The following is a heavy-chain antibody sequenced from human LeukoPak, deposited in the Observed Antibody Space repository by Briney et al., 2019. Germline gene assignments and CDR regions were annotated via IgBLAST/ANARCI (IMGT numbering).Heavy chain of an antibody. Sequence: GGSLRLSCAASGFTFSSYAMSWVRQAPGKGLEWVSAISGSGGSTYYADSVKGRFTISRDNSKNTLYLQMNSLRAEDTALYYCAKETGIAVTGPSDHWGQGTLVTVSS. D-gene: IGHD6-19*01. V-gene: IGHV3-23*01. CDR2: ISGSGGST. J-gene: IGHJ4*02. CDR3: AKETGIAVTGPSDH. CDR1: GFTFSSYA.